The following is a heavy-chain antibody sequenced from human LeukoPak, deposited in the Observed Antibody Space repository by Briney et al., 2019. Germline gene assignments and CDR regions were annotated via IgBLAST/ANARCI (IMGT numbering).Heavy chain of an antibody. V-gene: IGHV3-30*04. CDR1: GFTFSSYA. CDR3: ARGEGRGDLTHFDY. CDR2: ISYDGSNK. D-gene: IGHD4-17*01. J-gene: IGHJ4*02. Sequence: GGSLRLSCAASGFTFSSYAMHWVRQAPGKGLEWVAVISYDGSNKYYADSVKGRFTISRDNSKNTLYLQMNSQRAEDTAVYYCARGEGRGDLTHFDYWGQGTLVTVSS.